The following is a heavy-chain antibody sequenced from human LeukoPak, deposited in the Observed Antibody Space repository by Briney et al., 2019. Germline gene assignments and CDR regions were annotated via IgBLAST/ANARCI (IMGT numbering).Heavy chain of an antibody. CDR2: IYYSGST. Sequence: SETLSLTCTVSGGSISSYYWSWIRQPPGKGLEWIGYIYYSGSTNYNPSLKSRVTISVDTSKNQFSLKLSSVTAADTAVYYCARLEDSSGPFDYWGQGTPVTVSS. D-gene: IGHD3-22*01. CDR3: ARLEDSSGPFDY. CDR1: GGSISSYY. J-gene: IGHJ4*02. V-gene: IGHV4-59*01.